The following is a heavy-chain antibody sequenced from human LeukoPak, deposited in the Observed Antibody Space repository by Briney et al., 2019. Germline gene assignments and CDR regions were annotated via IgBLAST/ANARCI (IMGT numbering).Heavy chain of an antibody. CDR2: IYYSGST. CDR1: GGSISSGDYY. J-gene: IGHJ4*02. V-gene: IGHV4-30-4*01. Sequence: PSETLSLTCTVSGGSISSGDYYWSWIRQPPGKGLEWIGYIYYSGSTYYDPSLTSRVTISVDTSKNQFSLKLSSVTAADTAVYYCARIDILTGYPFDYWGQGTLVTVSS. CDR3: ARIDILTGYPFDY. D-gene: IGHD3-9*01.